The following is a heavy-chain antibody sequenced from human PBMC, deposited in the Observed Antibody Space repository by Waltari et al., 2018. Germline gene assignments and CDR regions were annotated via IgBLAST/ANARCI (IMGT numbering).Heavy chain of an antibody. CDR1: GFTFSSYA. Sequence: EVQLLESGGGLVQPGGSLRLSCAASGFTFSSYAMSWVRQAPGKGLEWVSAISGSGVSTYYADSVKGRFTISRDKSKNTLYLQMNSLRAEDTAVYYCAKDGWSGDYSRYWGQGTLVTVSS. V-gene: IGHV3-23*01. CDR3: AKDGWSGDYSRY. J-gene: IGHJ4*02. D-gene: IGHD4-17*01. CDR2: ISGSGVST.